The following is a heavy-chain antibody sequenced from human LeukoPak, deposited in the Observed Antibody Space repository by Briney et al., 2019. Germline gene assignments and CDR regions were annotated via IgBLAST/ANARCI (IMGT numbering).Heavy chain of an antibody. V-gene: IGHV1-69*05. CDR1: GGTFSSYS. D-gene: IGHD3-10*01. CDR3: ARSEITMVRGVIRTTKYYMDV. CDR2: IVPIFGTA. Sequence: ASVKVSCKASGGTFSSYSLSWVRQAPGQGFEWMGGIVPIFGTADYAQKFQGRATITTDDGASTVHLELSSLSSEDTAVYYCARSEITMVRGVIRTTKYYMDVWGKGTTVAVSS. J-gene: IGHJ6*03.